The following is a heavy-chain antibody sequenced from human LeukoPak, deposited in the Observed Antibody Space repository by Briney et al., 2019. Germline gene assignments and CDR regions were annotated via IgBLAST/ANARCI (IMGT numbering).Heavy chain of an antibody. J-gene: IGHJ3*02. Sequence: ASVKVSCKVSGYTLTELSMHWVRQAPGKGLEWVGGFDPEDGETIYAQKFQSRVTMTEDTSTDTAYMELSSLRSEDTAVYYCARGSLGYSSSWYYRIDAFDIWGQGTMVTVSS. D-gene: IGHD6-13*01. CDR2: FDPEDGET. CDR3: ARGSLGYSSSWYYRIDAFDI. V-gene: IGHV1-24*01. CDR1: GYTLTELS.